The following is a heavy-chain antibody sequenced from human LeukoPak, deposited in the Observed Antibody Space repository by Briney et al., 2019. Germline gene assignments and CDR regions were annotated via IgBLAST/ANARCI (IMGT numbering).Heavy chain of an antibody. CDR2: INPNSGGT. D-gene: IGHD6-13*01. CDR1: GYTFTGYY. V-gene: IGHV1-2*04. J-gene: IGHJ4*02. Sequence: ASVKVSCKASGYTFTGYYMHWVRQAPGQGLEWMGWINPNSGGTNYAQKFQGWVTMTRDTSISTAYMELSRLRSDDTAVYYCARAGSSSWPHGELWSYYFDYWGQGTLVTVSS. CDR3: ARAGSSSWPHGELWSYYFDY.